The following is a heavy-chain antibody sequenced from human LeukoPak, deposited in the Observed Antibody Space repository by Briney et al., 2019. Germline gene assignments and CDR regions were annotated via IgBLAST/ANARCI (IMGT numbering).Heavy chain of an antibody. D-gene: IGHD2-2*01. CDR2: INHSGST. Sequence: SWVRQMPGKGLEWIGEINHSGSTNYNPSLKSRVTISVDTSKNQFSLKLSSVTAADTAVYYCARAPGGIVVVPAASDYFDYWGQGTLVTVSS. J-gene: IGHJ4*02. V-gene: IGHV4-34*01. CDR3: ARAPGGIVVVPAASDYFDY.